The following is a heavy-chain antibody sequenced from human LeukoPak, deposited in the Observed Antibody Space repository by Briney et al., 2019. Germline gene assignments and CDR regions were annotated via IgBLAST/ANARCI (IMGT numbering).Heavy chain of an antibody. CDR3: ARDLLGWELHYFDY. CDR1: GFTFDDYW. D-gene: IGHD1-26*01. Sequence: GGSLRLSCGASGFTFDDYWMSWVRQAPGQGLEWVANINQDGSEKYYLDSAKGRFTISRDNARNSLYLQVNSLRAEDTAVYYCARDLLGWELHYFDYWGQGTLVTVSS. V-gene: IGHV3-7*01. CDR2: INQDGSEK. J-gene: IGHJ4*02.